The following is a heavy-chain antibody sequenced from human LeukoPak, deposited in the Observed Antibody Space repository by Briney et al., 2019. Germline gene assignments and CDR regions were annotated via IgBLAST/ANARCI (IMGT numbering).Heavy chain of an antibody. Sequence: QTGGSLRLSCVVSGFTLSSYAMSWVRQAPGKGLEWVSGITGSGGSTYYADCVKGRFTISRDNSKNTLYLQMNSLRAEDTAVYHCVRDYRWGSFDIWGQGTMVTVSS. D-gene: IGHD3-16*01. CDR1: GFTLSSYA. J-gene: IGHJ3*02. CDR3: VRDYRWGSFDI. CDR2: ITGSGGST. V-gene: IGHV3-23*01.